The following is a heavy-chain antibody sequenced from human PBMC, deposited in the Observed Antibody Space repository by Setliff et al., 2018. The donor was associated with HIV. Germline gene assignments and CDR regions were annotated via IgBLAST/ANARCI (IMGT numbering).Heavy chain of an antibody. CDR1: GGSISSHY. V-gene: IGHV4-59*11. D-gene: IGHD6-6*01. CDR3: ARRPYYFDS. CDR2: IYHTGST. Sequence: SETLSLTCTVSGGSISSHYWSLIRQPPGKDLEWIGSIYHTGSTNYNPSLKSRVTISVDTSKNQFSLKLSSVTAADTAVYYCARRPYYFDSWGQGTLVTVSS. J-gene: IGHJ4*02.